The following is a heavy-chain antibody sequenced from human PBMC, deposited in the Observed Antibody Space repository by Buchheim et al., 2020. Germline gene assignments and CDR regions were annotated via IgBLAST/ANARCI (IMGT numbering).Heavy chain of an antibody. CDR1: GFTFSSYG. CDR3: AKNRDPYLDLGEFDY. CDR2: ISYDGNKK. V-gene: IGHV3-30*18. D-gene: IGHD2/OR15-2a*01. Sequence: QVQLVESGGGVVQTGRSLRLSCAASGFTFSSYGMHWVRQAPGKGLEWVALISYDGNKKYFADSVKGRFTISRDNSKNMLYLQMSSLKTEDTAIYYCAKNRDPYLDLGEFDYWGQGTL. J-gene: IGHJ4*02.